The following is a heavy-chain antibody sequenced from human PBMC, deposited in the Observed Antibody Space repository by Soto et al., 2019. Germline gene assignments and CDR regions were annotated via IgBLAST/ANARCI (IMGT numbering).Heavy chain of an antibody. Sequence: SETLSLTCTVSGGSISSYYWSWIRQPPGKGLEWIGYIYYSGSTNYNPSLKSRVTISVDTSKNQFSLKLSSVTAADTAVYYCARHRRDIVVVPAAMLSAFDIWGQGTMVTVSS. V-gene: IGHV4-59*08. J-gene: IGHJ3*02. D-gene: IGHD2-2*01. CDR2: IYYSGST. CDR1: GGSISSYY. CDR3: ARHRRDIVVVPAAMLSAFDI.